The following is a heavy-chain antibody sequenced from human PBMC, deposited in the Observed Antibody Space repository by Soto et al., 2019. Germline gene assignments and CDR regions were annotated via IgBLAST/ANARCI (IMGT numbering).Heavy chain of an antibody. CDR3: ARISYWDFGSTGHR. Sequence: ASETLSLTCAISGESVARHSGAWNWFRQSPSRGLEWLGRTYYRSRWYNDYAVSVNGRITISPDTSKNQFTLQLNSVTPEDTAVYYCARISYWDFGSTGHRWGQGTLVTVSS. D-gene: IGHD3-10*01. J-gene: IGHJ4*02. V-gene: IGHV6-1*01. CDR1: GESVARHSGA. CDR2: TYYRSRWYN.